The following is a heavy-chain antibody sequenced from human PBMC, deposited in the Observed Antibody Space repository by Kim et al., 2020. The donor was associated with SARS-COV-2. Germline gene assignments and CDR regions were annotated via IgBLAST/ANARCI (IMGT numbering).Heavy chain of an antibody. D-gene: IGHD3-10*01. CDR2: ITGRGTST. J-gene: IGHJ3*01. V-gene: IGHV3-23*01. Sequence: GGSLRLSCAASGFTFNSYAMTWVRQAPGMGLEWVSGITGRGTSTYYAVSVKGRFTISRDNSKNTLYVQMNSLRAEDTAVYYCARVSGPTFSPSAF. CDR3: ARVSGPTFSPSAF. CDR1: GFTFNSYA.